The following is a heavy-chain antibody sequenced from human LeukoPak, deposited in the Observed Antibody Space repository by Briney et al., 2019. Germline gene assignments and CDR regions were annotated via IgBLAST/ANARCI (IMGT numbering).Heavy chain of an antibody. J-gene: IGHJ3*02. CDR1: GGSISSYY. V-gene: IGHV4-59*08. D-gene: IGHD2-21*02. CDR3: ARHLSYCGGDCYVFDI. Sequence: SETLSLTCTVSGGSISSYYWSWIRQPPGKGLEWIGYIYYSGSTNYNPSLKSRVTISVDTSKNQFSLKLSSVTAADTAVYYCARHLSYCGGDCYVFDIWGQGTMVIVSS. CDR2: IYYSGST.